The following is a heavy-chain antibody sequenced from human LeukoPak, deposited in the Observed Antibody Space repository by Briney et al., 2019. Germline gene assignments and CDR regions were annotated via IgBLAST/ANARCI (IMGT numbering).Heavy chain of an antibody. V-gene: IGHV1-24*01. J-gene: IGHJ4*02. CDR1: GYTLTELS. D-gene: IGHD3-10*01. Sequence: ASVKVSCKVSGYTLTELSMHWVRQAPGKGLEWMGGFDPEDGETIYAQKFQGRVTMTRDTSISTAYMELSRLRSDDTAVYYCARDLGSGSRSWWGQGTLVTVSS. CDR3: ARDLGSGSRSW. CDR2: FDPEDGET.